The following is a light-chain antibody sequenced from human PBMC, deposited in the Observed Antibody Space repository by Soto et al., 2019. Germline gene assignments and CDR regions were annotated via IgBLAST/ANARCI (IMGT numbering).Light chain of an antibody. CDR3: QQRSNWPSIT. J-gene: IGKJ5*01. CDR2: DAS. CDR1: QSVSNNY. V-gene: IGKV3D-20*02. Sequence: EIVLTQSPGTLSLSPGERATLSCRAIQSVSNNYLAWYQQKPGQAPRLLIYDASTRATGIPDRFSGSGSGTDFTLTINSLEPEDSAVYYCQQRSNWPSITFGQGTRLEIK.